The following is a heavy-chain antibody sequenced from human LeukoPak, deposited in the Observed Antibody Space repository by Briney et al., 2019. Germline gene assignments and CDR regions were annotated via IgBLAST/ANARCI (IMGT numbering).Heavy chain of an antibody. D-gene: IGHD2-15*01. V-gene: IGHV1-18*01. CDR1: GYTFTSYG. J-gene: IGHJ2*01. Sequence: ASVKVSCTASGYTFTSYGTSWVRQAPGQGLEWMGWISAYNGNTNYAQKLQGRVTMTTDTSMSTAYMELRSLRSDDTAVYYCARDRPEGYCSGGSCYPLSKDWYFDLWGRGTLVTVSS. CDR2: ISAYNGNT. CDR3: ARDRPEGYCSGGSCYPLSKDWYFDL.